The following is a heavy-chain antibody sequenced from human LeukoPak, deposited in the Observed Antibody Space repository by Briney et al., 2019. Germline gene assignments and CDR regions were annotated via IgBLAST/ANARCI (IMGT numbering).Heavy chain of an antibody. CDR3: ARHTDIAALSSLNY. Sequence: SGTLSLTCGVSGGSVTSTNWWTWVRQPPGKGLEWIGEVHLDGRTNYNPSLKSRLTMSVDLSENHISLKLTSVTAADTAVYYCARHTDIAALSSLNYWDQGTLVTVSS. CDR2: VHLDGRT. CDR1: GGSVTSTNW. J-gene: IGHJ4*02. D-gene: IGHD6-13*01. V-gene: IGHV4-4*02.